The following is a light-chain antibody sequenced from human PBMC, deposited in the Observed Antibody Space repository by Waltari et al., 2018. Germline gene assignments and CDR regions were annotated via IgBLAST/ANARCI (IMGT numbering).Light chain of an antibody. CDR2: AAS. Sequence: DIQLTQSPSFLSASVGDRVTITCRASQGVSSYLAWYQQKPGKAPKLLISAASTLQSGVPSRFSGSGSGTEFILTISSLQPEDFATYYCQQLSSYPLTFGPGTKVDIK. V-gene: IGKV1-9*01. CDR3: QQLSSYPLT. CDR1: QGVSSY. J-gene: IGKJ3*01.